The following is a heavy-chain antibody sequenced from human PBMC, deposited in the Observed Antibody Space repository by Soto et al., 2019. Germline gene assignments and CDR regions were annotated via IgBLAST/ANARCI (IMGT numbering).Heavy chain of an antibody. V-gene: IGHV1-18*01. CDR1: GYTFTSYG. J-gene: IGHJ3*02. Sequence: QVQLVQSGAEVKKPGASVKVSCKASGYTFTSYGISWVRQAPGQGLEWMGWISAYNGNTNYAQKLQGRVTMSTATYXSTAYMELRSLRSDDTAVYYCARYLSGDYFNAFDIWGQRTMVTVSS. CDR3: ARYLSGDYFNAFDI. D-gene: IGHD4-17*01. CDR2: ISAYNGNT.